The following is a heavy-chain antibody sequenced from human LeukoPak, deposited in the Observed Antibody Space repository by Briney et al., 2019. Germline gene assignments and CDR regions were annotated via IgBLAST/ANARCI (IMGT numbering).Heavy chain of an antibody. V-gene: IGHV1-18*01. Sequence: ASVKVSCKTSGYTFTSYGISWVRQAPGQGLEWMGWISAYNGNTNYAQRLQGRVTMTTDTSTSTAYMELRSLRSDDTAVYYCAKNSGSYYPFDYWGQGTLVTVSS. CDR1: GYTFTSYG. CDR2: ISAYNGNT. D-gene: IGHD1-26*01. J-gene: IGHJ4*02. CDR3: AKNSGSYYPFDY.